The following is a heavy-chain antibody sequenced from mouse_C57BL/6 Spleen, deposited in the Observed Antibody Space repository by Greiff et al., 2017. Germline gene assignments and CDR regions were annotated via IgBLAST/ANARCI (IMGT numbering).Heavy chain of an antibody. V-gene: IGHV1-64*01. CDR3: ARWGDEENYFDY. Sequence: QVQLQQSGAELVKPGASVKLSCKASGYTFTSYWMHWVKQRPGKGLEWIGMIHPNSGGTNYNEKFKSKATLTVDKSSSTAYMQLSSLTSDDSAVYYCARWGDEENYFDYWGQGTTLTVSS. CDR2: IHPNSGGT. J-gene: IGHJ2*01. CDR1: GYTFTSYW.